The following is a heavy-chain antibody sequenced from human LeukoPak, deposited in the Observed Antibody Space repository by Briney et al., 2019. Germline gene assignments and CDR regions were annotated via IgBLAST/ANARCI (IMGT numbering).Heavy chain of an antibody. J-gene: IGHJ4*02. CDR1: GGSISSYY. D-gene: IGHD3-10*01. CDR2: VYYSGSP. Sequence: SETLSLTCTVSGGSISSYYWNWIRQPPGKGLEWIGYVYYSGSPNYNPSLKSRVTISVDTSKNQFSLKLSSVTAADTAVYYCARASMVRGVQYYFDYWGQGTLVTVSS. V-gene: IGHV4-59*08. CDR3: ARASMVRGVQYYFDY.